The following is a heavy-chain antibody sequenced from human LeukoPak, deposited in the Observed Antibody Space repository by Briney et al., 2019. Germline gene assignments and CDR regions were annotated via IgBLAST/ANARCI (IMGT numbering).Heavy chain of an antibody. CDR1: GYTFTSYY. V-gene: IGHV1-46*01. J-gene: IGHJ4*02. Sequence: ASVKVSCTASGYTFTSYYMHWVRQAPGQGLEWMGIINPSGGSTSYAQKFQGRVTMARDMSTSTVYMELSSLRSEDTAVYYCASNRAPWESSDHWGQGALVIVSS. CDR2: INPSGGST. CDR3: ASNRAPWESSDH. D-gene: IGHD1-26*01.